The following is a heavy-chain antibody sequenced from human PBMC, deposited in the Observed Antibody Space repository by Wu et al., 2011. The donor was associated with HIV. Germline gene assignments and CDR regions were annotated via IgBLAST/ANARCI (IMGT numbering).Heavy chain of an antibody. CDR3: ARRYYYDSSGYGGFDI. V-gene: IGHV5-51*01. J-gene: IGHJ3*02. CDR1: IQLTDYW. Sequence: VQLVQSGAEVKKPGESLKISCKGFWIQLTDYWIGWVRQMPGKGLEWMGIIYPGDSDTRYSPSFQGQVTISADKSISTAYLQWSSLKASDTAMYYCARRYYYDSSGYGGFDIWGQGTMVTVSS. CDR2: IYPGDSDT. D-gene: IGHD3-22*01.